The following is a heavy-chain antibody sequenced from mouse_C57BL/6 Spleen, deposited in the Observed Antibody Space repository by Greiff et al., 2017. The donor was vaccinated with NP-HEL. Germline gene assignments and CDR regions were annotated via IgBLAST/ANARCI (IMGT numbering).Heavy chain of an antibody. CDR1: GYTFTSCW. V-gene: IGHV1-69*01. J-gene: IGHJ4*01. CDR2: IDPSDSYT. D-gene: IGHD3-2*02. CDR3: ARALRLRDYAMDY. Sequence: VQLQQPGAELVMPGASVKLSCKASGYTFTSCWMHWVKQRPGQGLEWIGEIDPSDSYTNYNQKFKGKSTLTVDKSSSTAYMQLSSLTSEDSAVYYCARALRLRDYAMDYWGQGTSVTVSS.